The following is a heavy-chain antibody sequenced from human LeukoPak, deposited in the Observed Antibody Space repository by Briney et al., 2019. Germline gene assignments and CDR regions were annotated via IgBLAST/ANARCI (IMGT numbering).Heavy chain of an antibody. CDR3: AKDVNGDYDY. J-gene: IGHJ4*02. CDR2: IYYSGTT. Sequence: SETLSLTCGVSGYSISSNYYWSWIRQIPGKGLEWIGNIYYSGTTNYNPSLKSRVTISVDTSKNQISLKLSSVTAADTAVYYCAKDVNGDYDYWGQGTLVTVSS. V-gene: IGHV4-61*01. D-gene: IGHD4-17*01. CDR1: GYSISSNYY.